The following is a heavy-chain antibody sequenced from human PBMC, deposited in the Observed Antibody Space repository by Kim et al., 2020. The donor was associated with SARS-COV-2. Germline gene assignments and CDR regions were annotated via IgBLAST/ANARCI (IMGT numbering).Heavy chain of an antibody. Sequence: SETLSLTCTVSGGSISSYYWSWIRQPPGKGLEWIGYIYYSGSTNYNPSLKSRVTISVDTSKNQFSLKLSSVTAADTAVYYCALGDYGDYGERFDYWGQGTLVTVSS. CDR3: ALGDYGDYGERFDY. D-gene: IGHD4-17*01. V-gene: IGHV4-59*01. CDR1: GGSISSYY. J-gene: IGHJ4*02. CDR2: IYYSGST.